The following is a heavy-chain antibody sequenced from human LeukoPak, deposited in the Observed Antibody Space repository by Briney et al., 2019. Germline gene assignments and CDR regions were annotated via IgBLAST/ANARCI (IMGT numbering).Heavy chain of an antibody. V-gene: IGHV3-23*01. J-gene: IGHJ4*02. CDR1: GFTFSSCG. D-gene: IGHD3-10*01. CDR2: ISGSGGST. Sequence: GGTLRLSCAASGFTFSSCGMSWVRQAPGKGLEWVSAISGSGGSTYYADSVKGRFTISRDNSKNTLYLQMNSLRAEDTAVYYCAKDTASDYYGSGSYLATYWGQGTLVTVSS. CDR3: AKDTASDYYGSGSYLATY.